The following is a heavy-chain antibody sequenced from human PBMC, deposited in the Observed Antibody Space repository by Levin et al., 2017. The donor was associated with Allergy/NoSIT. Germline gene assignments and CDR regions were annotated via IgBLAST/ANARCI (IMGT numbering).Heavy chain of an antibody. Sequence: SETLSLTFSVSDASITTNWWSWVRQSPGKGLEWIGEIHHSGNTNYNPSFKSRLSISMDISKNQVSLKLTSMTAADTAVYYCARHADSGFSLGYWSQGTQVTVSS. D-gene: IGHD5-12*01. CDR3: ARHADSGFSLGY. CDR1: DASITTNW. V-gene: IGHV4-4*02. CDR2: IHHSGNT. J-gene: IGHJ4*02.